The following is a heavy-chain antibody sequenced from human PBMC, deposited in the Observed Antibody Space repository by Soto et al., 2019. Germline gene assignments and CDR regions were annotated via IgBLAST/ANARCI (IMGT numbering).Heavy chain of an antibody. D-gene: IGHD3-22*01. V-gene: IGHV3-33*01. Sequence: QVQLVESGGGVVQPGWSLRLSCAASGFTFSSYGMHWVRQAPGKGLEWVSAIWSDGSNKYYADSVKGRFTMSRDNSKNTLYLQMNRLRAEDTALYYYARGPHYYDSSGYYPPDDYWGQGTLVTVSS. CDR3: ARGPHYYDSSGYYPPDDY. CDR1: GFTFSSYG. J-gene: IGHJ4*02. CDR2: IWSDGSNK.